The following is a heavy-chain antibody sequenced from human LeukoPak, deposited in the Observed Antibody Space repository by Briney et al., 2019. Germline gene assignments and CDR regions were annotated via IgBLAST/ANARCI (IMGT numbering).Heavy chain of an antibody. V-gene: IGHV3-23*01. J-gene: IGHJ6*03. D-gene: IGHD3-3*01. CDR3: AKVGELRFLAGYYYMDV. Sequence: GGSLRLSCAASGFTFSSYAMSWVRQAPGKGLEWVSAISGSGGSTYYTDSVKGRFTISRDNSKNTLYLQMNSLRAEDTAVYYCAKVGELRFLAGYYYMDVWGKGTTVTVSS. CDR2: ISGSGGST. CDR1: GFTFSSYA.